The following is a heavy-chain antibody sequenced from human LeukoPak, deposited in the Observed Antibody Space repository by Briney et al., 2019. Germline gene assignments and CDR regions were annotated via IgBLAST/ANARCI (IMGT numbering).Heavy chain of an antibody. J-gene: IGHJ4*02. CDR2: IYSGGST. Sequence: GGSLRLSCAASGVTFSSNYMSWVRQAPGKGLEWVSVIYSGGSTYYADSVKGRFTISRDDSKNTLYLQMNSLRAEDTAVYYCAKSSSGWSDDYWGQGTLVTVSS. V-gene: IGHV3-53*05. CDR1: GVTFSSNY. CDR3: AKSSSGWSDDY. D-gene: IGHD6-19*01.